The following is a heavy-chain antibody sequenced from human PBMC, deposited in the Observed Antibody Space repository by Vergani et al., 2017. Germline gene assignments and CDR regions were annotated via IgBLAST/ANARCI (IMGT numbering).Heavy chain of an antibody. D-gene: IGHD6-19*01. CDR1: GGTFSSYA. CDR3: ARASIAGAGPFNWFDP. CDR2: ISAYNGNT. V-gene: IGHV1-18*01. Sequence: QVQLVQSGAEVKKPGSSVKVSCKASGGTFSSYAISWVRQAPGQGLEWMGWISAYNGNTNYAQKLQGRVTMTTDTSTSTAYMELRSLRSDDTAVYYCARASIAGAGPFNWFDPWGQGTLVTVSS. J-gene: IGHJ5*02.